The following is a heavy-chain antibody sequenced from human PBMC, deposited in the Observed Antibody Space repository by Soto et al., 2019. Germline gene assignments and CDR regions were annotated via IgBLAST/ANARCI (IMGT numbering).Heavy chain of an antibody. D-gene: IGHD6-6*01. CDR3: ARNRGYSSSQNAFDI. Sequence: PGESLKISCKGSGYIFTSYWISWVRQMPGKGLEWMGRIDPSDSYTNYSPSFQGHVTISADKSISTAYLQWSSLKASDTAMYYCARNRGYSSSQNAFDIWGQGKMVTVSS. CDR1: GYIFTSYW. J-gene: IGHJ3*02. CDR2: IDPSDSYT. V-gene: IGHV5-10-1*01.